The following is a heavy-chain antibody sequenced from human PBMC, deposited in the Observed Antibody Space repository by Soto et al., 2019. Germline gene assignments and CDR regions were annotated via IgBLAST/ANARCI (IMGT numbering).Heavy chain of an antibody. J-gene: IGHJ6*02. CDR2: IKQDGSEK. CDR1: GFTFSSYW. Sequence: PGGSLRLSCAASGFTFSSYWMSWVRQAPGKGLEWVANIKQDGSEKYYVDSVKGRFTISRDNAKNSLYLQMNSLRAEDTAVYYCARDISDIVVVPEGMDVWGQGTTVTVSS. V-gene: IGHV3-7*01. D-gene: IGHD2-2*01. CDR3: ARDISDIVVVPEGMDV.